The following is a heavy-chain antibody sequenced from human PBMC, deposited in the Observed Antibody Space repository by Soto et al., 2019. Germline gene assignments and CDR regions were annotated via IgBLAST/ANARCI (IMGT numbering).Heavy chain of an antibody. J-gene: IGHJ3*02. D-gene: IGHD3-10*01. CDR3: ARDGRLTMVRGRDAVDI. V-gene: IGHV3-48*02. CDR2: ISSSSSTI. Sequence: EVQLVESGGGLVQPGGSLRLSCAASGFTFSSYSMNWVRQAPGKGLEWVSYISSSSSTIYYADSVKGRFTISRDNAKNSLYLQMNSLRDEDTAVYYCARDGRLTMVRGRDAVDIWGQGTMVTVSS. CDR1: GFTFSSYS.